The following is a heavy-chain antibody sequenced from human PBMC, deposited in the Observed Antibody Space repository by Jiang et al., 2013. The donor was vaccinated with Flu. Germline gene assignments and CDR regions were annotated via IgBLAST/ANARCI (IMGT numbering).Heavy chain of an antibody. D-gene: IGHD1-1*01. CDR3: ARTRSGMTTSTFYFDY. V-gene: IGHV4-31*03. J-gene: IGHJ4*02. CDR2: IYYTGST. CDR1: GGSISTGGHY. Sequence: GLVKPSQTLSLTCTISGGSISTGGHYWSWIRQLPGKGLEWLGYIYYTGSTDYNPSLESRVTLSVDTSENQFSLKLTSVTAADTAVYYCARTRSGMTTSTFYFDYWGQGTLVAVSS.